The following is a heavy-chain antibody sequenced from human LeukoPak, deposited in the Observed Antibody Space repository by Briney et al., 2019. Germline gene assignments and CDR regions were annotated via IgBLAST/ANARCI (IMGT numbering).Heavy chain of an antibody. D-gene: IGHD6-19*01. CDR1: GFTFSSYA. V-gene: IGHV3-30*04. J-gene: IGHJ1*01. CDR2: ISYDGSNK. Sequence: GGSLRLSCAASGFTFSSYAMHWVRQAPGKGLEWVAVISYDGSNKYYADSVKGRFTISRDNSKNTLYLQMNSLRAEDTAVYYCARGSGWYSCQHWGQGTLVTVSS. CDR3: ARGSGWYSCQH.